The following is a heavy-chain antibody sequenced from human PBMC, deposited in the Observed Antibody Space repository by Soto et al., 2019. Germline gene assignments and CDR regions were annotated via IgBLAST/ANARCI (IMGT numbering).Heavy chain of an antibody. CDR2: ISNNGNNK. CDR1: GFTFSTYG. J-gene: IGHJ4*02. D-gene: IGHD5-12*01. CDR3: AKDLSVGPVDYYFDY. V-gene: IGHV3-30*18. Sequence: QVQLVESGGGVVQPGRSLRLSCAASGFTFSTYGIHWVRQAPGKGLEWVAVISNNGNNKLYEDSVKGRFTISRDNSKNTLDLQMNSLRAEDTAVYYCAKDLSVGPVDYYFDYWGQGTLVTVSS.